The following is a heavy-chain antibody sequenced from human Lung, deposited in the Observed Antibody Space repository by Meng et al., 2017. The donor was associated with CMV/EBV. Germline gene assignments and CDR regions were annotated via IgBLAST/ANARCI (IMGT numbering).Heavy chain of an antibody. D-gene: IGHD1-26*01. V-gene: IGHV3-15*01. CDR1: GFTFSNAW. J-gene: IGHJ4*02. CDR3: IRTGSYGY. Sequence: GGSXRLXCAASGFTFSNAWMSWVRQAPGKGLEWVGRIKNKFDGETTDYAAPVKGRFTISRDDSKNTLYLQMNSLKTEDTAVYYCIRTGSYGYWGKGTLVTVSS. CDR2: IKNKFDGETT.